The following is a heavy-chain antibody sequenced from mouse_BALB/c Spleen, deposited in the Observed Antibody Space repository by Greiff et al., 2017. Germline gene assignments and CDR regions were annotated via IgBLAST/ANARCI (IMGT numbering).Heavy chain of an antibody. CDR3: TRERPNGNGAWFAY. J-gene: IGHJ3*01. Sequence: EVKLMESGTVLARPGASVKMSCKASGYTFTSYWMHWVKQRPGQGLEWIGAIYPGNSDTSYNQKFKGKAKLTAVTSTSTAYMELSSLTNEDSAVYYCTRERPNGNGAWFAYWGQGTLVTVSA. D-gene: IGHD2-1*01. CDR2: IYPGNSDT. V-gene: IGHV1-5*01. CDR1: GYTFTSYW.